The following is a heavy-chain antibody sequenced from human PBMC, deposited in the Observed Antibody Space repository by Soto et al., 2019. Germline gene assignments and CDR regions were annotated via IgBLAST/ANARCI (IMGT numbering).Heavy chain of an antibody. J-gene: IGHJ1*01. CDR1: GFTVSSNY. CDR2: IYSGGST. D-gene: IGHD3-22*01. V-gene: IGHV3-53*01. Sequence: EVQLVESGGGLIQPGGSLRLSCAASGFTVSSNYMSWVRQAPGKGLEWVSVIYSGGSTYYADSVKGRFTISRDNSKNTLYLQMNSLRAEDTAVYYCARDRVVSGYREYLLHWGQGTLVTVSS. CDR3: ARDRVVSGYREYLLH.